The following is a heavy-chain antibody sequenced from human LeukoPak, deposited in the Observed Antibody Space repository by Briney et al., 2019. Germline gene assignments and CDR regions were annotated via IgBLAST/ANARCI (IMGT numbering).Heavy chain of an antibody. D-gene: IGHD1-1*01. V-gene: IGHV4-39*01. J-gene: IGHJ4*02. CDR3: ARSNFFDY. CDR1: GGSISSSSYY. Sequence: PSETLSLTCTVSGGSISSSSYYWGWIRQPPGKGLEWIGSIYYSGSTYYNPPLKSRVTISVDTSKNQFSLKLSSVTAADTAVYYCARSNFFDYWGQGTLVTVSS. CDR2: IYYSGST.